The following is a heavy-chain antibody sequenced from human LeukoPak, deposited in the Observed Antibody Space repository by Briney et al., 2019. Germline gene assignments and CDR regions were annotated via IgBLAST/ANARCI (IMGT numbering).Heavy chain of an antibody. V-gene: IGHV1-69*04. CDR2: IIPIPGIA. Sequence: GSSVKVSCKASGDTFSRNSISWVRQAPGHGLEWMGRIIPIPGIANFAQRFQGRVTITADKSTSTVYMELSSLRSEDTAVYYCARDKEFLGSGHYAAFDYWGQGILVTVAS. CDR1: GDTFSRNS. CDR3: ARDKEFLGSGHYAAFDY. D-gene: IGHD3-10*01. J-gene: IGHJ4*02.